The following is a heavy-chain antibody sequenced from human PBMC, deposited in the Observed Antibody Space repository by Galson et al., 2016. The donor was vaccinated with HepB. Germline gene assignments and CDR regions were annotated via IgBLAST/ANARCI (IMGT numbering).Heavy chain of an antibody. J-gene: IGHJ5*02. CDR1: GFSLTTDGMC. CDR3: AHRPPGIAVAGWFDP. Sequence: PALVKPTQTLTLTCTFSGFSLTTDGMCVSWIRQPPGKPLEWLALIDWDDDKYYSPSLQTRLNITKDTSRNQVVLTMINMDPVDSGTYYCAHRPPGIAVAGWFDPWGQGILVTVSS. V-gene: IGHV2-70*12. CDR2: IDWDDDK. D-gene: IGHD6-19*01.